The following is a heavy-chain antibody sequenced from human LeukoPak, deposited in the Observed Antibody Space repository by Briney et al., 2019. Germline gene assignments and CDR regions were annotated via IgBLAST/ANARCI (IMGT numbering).Heavy chain of an antibody. D-gene: IGHD1-26*01. Sequence: GGSLRLSCAASGFTFSSHWMNWVRQAPGKGLERVANIKEDGSEKYYVDSVKGRFTISRDNAKNSLCLQMNSLRAEDTAIYYCVRSGGYWGQGTLVTVSS. V-gene: IGHV3-7*05. CDR2: IKEDGSEK. CDR3: VRSGGY. J-gene: IGHJ4*02. CDR1: GFTFSSHW.